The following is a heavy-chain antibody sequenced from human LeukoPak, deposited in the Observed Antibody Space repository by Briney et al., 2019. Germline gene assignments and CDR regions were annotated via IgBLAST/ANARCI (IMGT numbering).Heavy chain of an antibody. CDR3: ATGGSGRLYAEYFQH. CDR2: IIPIFGTA. CDR1: GGTFSSYA. D-gene: IGHD3-10*01. J-gene: IGHJ1*01. V-gene: IGHV1-69*06. Sequence: GASVKVSCKASGGTFSSYAISWVRQAPGQGLEWMGGIIPIFGTANYAQKFQGGVTITADKSTSTAYMELSSLRSEDTAVYYCATGGSGRLYAEYFQHWGQGTLVTVSS.